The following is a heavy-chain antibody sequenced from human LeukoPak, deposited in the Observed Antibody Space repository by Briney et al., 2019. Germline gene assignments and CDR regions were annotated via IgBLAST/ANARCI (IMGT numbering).Heavy chain of an antibody. Sequence: ASVKVSCKASGYTFTGYYMHWVRQAPGQGLEWMGWINPNSGGTNYAQKFQGRVTMTRDTSISTAYMELSRLRSDDTAVYYCAKLGATVGYSPIDDWGQGTLVTVSS. V-gene: IGHV1-2*02. CDR2: INPNSGGT. CDR3: AKLGATVGYSPIDD. J-gene: IGHJ4*02. CDR1: GYTFTGYY. D-gene: IGHD1-26*01.